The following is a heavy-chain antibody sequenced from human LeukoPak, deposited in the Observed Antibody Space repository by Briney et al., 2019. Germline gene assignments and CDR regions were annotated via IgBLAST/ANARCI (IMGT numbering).Heavy chain of an antibody. J-gene: IGHJ5*02. Sequence: GGSLRLSCSASGFTFSNYAMNWVRQAPGMGLEWVAACGTDGDTYYAGSVRGRFTISRDNAKNTVYLQMNGLRAEDTAVYYCARAMGSSSSWFDPWGQGTLVTVSS. V-gene: IGHV3-23*01. CDR2: CGTDGDT. CDR1: GFTFSNYA. CDR3: ARAMGSSSSWFDP. D-gene: IGHD6-6*01.